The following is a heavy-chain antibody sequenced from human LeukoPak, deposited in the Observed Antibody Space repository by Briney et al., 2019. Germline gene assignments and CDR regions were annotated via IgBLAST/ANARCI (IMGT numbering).Heavy chain of an antibody. CDR1: GFTVSSNY. J-gene: IGHJ4*02. D-gene: IGHD3-10*01. V-gene: IGHV3-53*01. CDR3: ARGLMVRGVLFDY. Sequence: GGSLRLSCAASGFTVSSNYMSWVRQAPGKGLEWVSVIYSGGSTYYADSVKGRFTISRDNSKNTLYLQMNSLRAEDTAVYYCARGLMVRGVLFDYWGQGTLATVSS. CDR2: IYSGGST.